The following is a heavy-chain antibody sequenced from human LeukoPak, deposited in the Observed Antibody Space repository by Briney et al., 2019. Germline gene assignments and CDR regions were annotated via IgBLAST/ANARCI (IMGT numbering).Heavy chain of an antibody. V-gene: IGHV4-34*01. CDR3: ARGYYYYDSSGYYMPHAFDI. J-gene: IGHJ3*02. Sequence: SETLSLTCAVYGGSFSGYYWSWIRQPPGKGLEWIGEINHSGSTNYNPSLRSRVTISVDTSKNQFSLKLSSVTAADTAVYYCARGYYYYDSSGYYMPHAFDIWGQGTMVTVSS. CDR1: GGSFSGYY. D-gene: IGHD3-22*01. CDR2: INHSGST.